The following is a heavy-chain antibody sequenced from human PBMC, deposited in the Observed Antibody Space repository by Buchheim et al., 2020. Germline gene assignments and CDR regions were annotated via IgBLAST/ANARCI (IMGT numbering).Heavy chain of an antibody. J-gene: IGHJ6*02. D-gene: IGHD3-3*01. CDR1: GFTFSSYG. CDR2: ISYDGSNK. V-gene: IGHV3-30*18. Sequence: QVQLVESGGGVVQPGRSLRLSCAASGFTFSSYGMHWVRQAPGKGLEWVAVISYDGSNKYYADSVKGRFTISRDNSKNTLSLQMNSLRAEDTAVYYCAKDDWIQERTIFGYGMDVWGQGTT. CDR3: AKDDWIQERTIFGYGMDV.